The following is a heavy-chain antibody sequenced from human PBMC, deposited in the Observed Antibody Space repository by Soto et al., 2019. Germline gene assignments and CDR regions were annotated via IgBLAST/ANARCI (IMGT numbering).Heavy chain of an antibody. CDR1: GFTVSDYY. CDR2: ISHRGNTI. V-gene: IGHV3-11*01. D-gene: IGHD4-17*01. CDR3: ASCARYGDYGESFGS. J-gene: IGHJ4*02. Sequence: QVQLVESGGGLVKPGGSLTLSCAASGFTVSDYYMSWIRQAPGKGLEWVSYISHRGNTIYYADSVKGRFTISRDNAKNAGYRQMNSLRAEDMGVNDCASCARYGDYGESFGSWGQGTLVTVSS.